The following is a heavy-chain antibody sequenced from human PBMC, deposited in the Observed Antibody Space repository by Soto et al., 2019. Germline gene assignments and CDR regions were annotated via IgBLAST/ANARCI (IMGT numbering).Heavy chain of an antibody. V-gene: IGHV3-23*01. Sequence: EVQLLESGGGLVQPGGSLRLSCAASGFTFSSYAMSWVRQAPGKGLEWVSAISGSGGSTYYADSVKGRFTISRDNSKNTLYLQRNSLRAEDTAVYYCAKDQPSAASYYYYGMDVWGQGTTVTVSS. D-gene: IGHD6-25*01. J-gene: IGHJ6*02. CDR1: GFTFSSYA. CDR2: ISGSGGST. CDR3: AKDQPSAASYYYYGMDV.